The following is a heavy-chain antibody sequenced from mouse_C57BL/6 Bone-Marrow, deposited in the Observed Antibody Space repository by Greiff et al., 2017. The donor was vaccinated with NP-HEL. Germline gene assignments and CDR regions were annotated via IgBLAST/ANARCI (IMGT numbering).Heavy chain of an antibody. V-gene: IGHV1-5*01. J-gene: IGHJ4*01. CDR3: TIGSSYGGYYAMDY. D-gene: IGHD1-1*01. CDR1: GYTFTSYW. CDR2: IYPGNSDT. Sequence: EVQLQQSGTVLARPGASVKMSCKTSGYTFTSYWMHWVKQRPGQGLEWIGAIYPGNSDTSYNQKFKGKAKLTAVTSASTAYMELSSLTNEDSAVYYCTIGSSYGGYYAMDYWGQGTSVTVSS.